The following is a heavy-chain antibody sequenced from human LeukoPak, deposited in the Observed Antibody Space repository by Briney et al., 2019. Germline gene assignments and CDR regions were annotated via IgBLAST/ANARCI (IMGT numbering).Heavy chain of an antibody. CDR2: IYHSGST. Sequence: SETLSLTCTVSGYSISSGYYWGWIRQPPGKGLEWIGSIYHSGSTYYNPSLKSRVTISVDRSKNQFSLKLSSVTAADTAVYYCARYSSSWFDYWGQGTLVTVSS. CDR3: ARYSSSWFDY. V-gene: IGHV4-38-2*02. J-gene: IGHJ4*02. D-gene: IGHD6-13*01. CDR1: GYSISSGYY.